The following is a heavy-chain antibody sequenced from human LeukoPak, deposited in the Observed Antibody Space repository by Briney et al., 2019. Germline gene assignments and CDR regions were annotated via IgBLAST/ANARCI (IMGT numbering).Heavy chain of an antibody. D-gene: IGHD4-23*01. J-gene: IGHJ4*02. CDR2: IASDGSST. Sequence: GGSLRLSCAASGFTFSSYWMNWVRQAPGKGLVWVSRIASDGSSTTYADSVKGRFGISRDNAKNTLYLQMNSLRVEDTAVYYCARGRPHGNDYWGQGTLVTVSS. CDR3: ARGRPHGNDY. CDR1: GFTFSSYW. V-gene: IGHV3-74*01.